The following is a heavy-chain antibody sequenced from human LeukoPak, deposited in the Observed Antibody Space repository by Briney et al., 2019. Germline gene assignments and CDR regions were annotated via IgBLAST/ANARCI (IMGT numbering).Heavy chain of an antibody. D-gene: IGHD5-12*01. CDR2: ISSSSSTI. V-gene: IGHV3-11*04. J-gene: IGHJ4*02. CDR1: GFTFSDYY. Sequence: GGSLRLSCAASGFTFSDYYMSWIRQAPGKGLEWVSYISSSSSTIHYADSVKGRFTISRDNAKNSLYLQMNSLRAEDTAVYYCARDREDIVATIKFDYWGQGTLVTVSS. CDR3: ARDREDIVATIKFDY.